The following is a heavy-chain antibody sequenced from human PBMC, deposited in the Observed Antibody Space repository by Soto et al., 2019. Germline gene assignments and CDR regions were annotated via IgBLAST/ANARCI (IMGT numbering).Heavy chain of an antibody. CDR3: ATVPTYCSGGSCYPPRGFFDP. J-gene: IGHJ5*02. CDR2: FDPEDGET. V-gene: IGHV1-24*01. D-gene: IGHD2-15*01. Sequence: ASVKVSCKLSGYTLTELSMHWVRQAPGKGLEWMGGFDPEDGETIYAQKFQGRVTMTEDTSTDTAYMELSSLRSEDTAVYYCATVPTYCSGGSCYPPRGFFDPWGQGTLVTVSS. CDR1: GYTLTELS.